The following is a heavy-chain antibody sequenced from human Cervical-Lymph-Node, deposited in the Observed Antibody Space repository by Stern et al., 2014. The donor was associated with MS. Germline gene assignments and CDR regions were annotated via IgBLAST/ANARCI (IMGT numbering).Heavy chain of an antibody. D-gene: IGHD3-3*01. Sequence: QVTLRESGPVLVKPTETLTLTCTVSGFSLSNARMGVSWIRQPPGKALEXLAHIFSDGENSYSTSLKSRLTISKDTSKSQVVLTMNNMDPVDTATYYCARIRGATIFGVVIPQARYYYGMDVWGQGTTVTVSS. V-gene: IGHV2-26*01. CDR3: ARIRGATIFGVVIPQARYYYGMDV. CDR1: GFSLSNARMG. CDR2: IFSDGEN. J-gene: IGHJ6*02.